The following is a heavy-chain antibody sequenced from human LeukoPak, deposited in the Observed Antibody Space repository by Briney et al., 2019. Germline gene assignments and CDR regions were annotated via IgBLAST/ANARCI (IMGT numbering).Heavy chain of an antibody. J-gene: IGHJ4*02. Sequence: PGGALRLSCTASGFTFGSYAMIWFRQAPGKGLEWVCFISSKAYGWTTEYAASVKCRFTSARDESKSIGHLQMNSLRTEDTAVYYCTRDRDSGSWYRGAKFGFDYWGQGTLVTVSS. CDR1: GFTFGSYA. V-gene: IGHV3-49*03. D-gene: IGHD6-13*01. CDR2: ISSKAYGWTT. CDR3: TRDRDSGSWYRGAKFGFDY.